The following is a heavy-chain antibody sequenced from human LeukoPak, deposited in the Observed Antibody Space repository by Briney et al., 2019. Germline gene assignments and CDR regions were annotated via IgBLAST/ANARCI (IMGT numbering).Heavy chain of an antibody. CDR3: ARDHLRGIPDYFDY. CDR1: GFSFSDYT. J-gene: IGHJ4*02. D-gene: IGHD2-21*01. CDR2: ISYDGGTK. V-gene: IGHV3-30-3*01. Sequence: GGSLRLSCAASGFSFSDYTMHWVRQAPGKGLEWAAVISYDGGTKYYAGSVKGRFTISRDNSKNTLYLQMNSLRPEDTAVYYCARDHLRGIPDYFDYWGQGTLVTVSS.